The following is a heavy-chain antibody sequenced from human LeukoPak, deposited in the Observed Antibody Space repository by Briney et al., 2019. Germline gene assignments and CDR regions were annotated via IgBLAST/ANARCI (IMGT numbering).Heavy chain of an antibody. Sequence: SKTLSLTCTVSGGSISTYYWSWIRQSPGKGLEWIGYIYYSGSTTYNPSLKSRVTISVDTSKNQFSLKLSSVTAADTAVYYCARHGTSSYYYYAMDVWGQGTTVTVSS. CDR2: IYYSGST. V-gene: IGHV4-59*08. CDR3: ARHGTSSYYYYAMDV. CDR1: GGSISTYY. J-gene: IGHJ6*02. D-gene: IGHD1-26*01.